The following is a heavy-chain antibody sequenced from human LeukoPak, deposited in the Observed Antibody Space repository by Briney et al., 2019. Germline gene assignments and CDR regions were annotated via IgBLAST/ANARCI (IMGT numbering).Heavy chain of an antibody. Sequence: ASVKVSCKASGYTFTSYYMHWVRQAPGQGLEWMGIINPSGGSTSYAQKFQGRVTMTRDTSTSTVYMELSSLRSEDTAVYYCARDPVYYDFWCGYHSWFDPWGQGTLVTVSS. V-gene: IGHV1-46*01. CDR3: ARDPVYYDFWCGYHSWFDP. D-gene: IGHD3-3*01. CDR2: INPSGGST. J-gene: IGHJ5*02. CDR1: GYTFTSYY.